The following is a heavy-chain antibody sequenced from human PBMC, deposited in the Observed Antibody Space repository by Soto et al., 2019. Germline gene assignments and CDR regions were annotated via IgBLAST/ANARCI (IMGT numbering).Heavy chain of an antibody. J-gene: IGHJ5*02. CDR2: IYYSGST. Sequence: QVQLQESGPGLVKPSQTLSLTCTVSGGSISSGGYYWSWIRQHPGKGLEWIGYIYYSGSTYYNPSLKSRVTIPVDTSKNQFSLNLSSVTAADTAVYYCSLVERVIAARPDVRWFDPWGQGTLVTVSS. CDR3: SLVERVIAARPDVRWFDP. V-gene: IGHV4-31*03. CDR1: GGSISSGGYY. D-gene: IGHD6-6*01.